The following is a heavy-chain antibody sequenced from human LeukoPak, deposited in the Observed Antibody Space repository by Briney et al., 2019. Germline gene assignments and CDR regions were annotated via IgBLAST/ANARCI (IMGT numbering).Heavy chain of an antibody. CDR2: ISSSSSTI. CDR3: ARGAILTGYYRGELYWYFDL. CDR1: GFTFSSYE. J-gene: IGHJ2*01. Sequence: GGSLRLSCAASGFTFSSYEMNWVRQAPGKGLEWVSYISSSSSTIYYADSVKGRFTISRDNAKNSLYLQMNSLRAEDTAVYYCARGAILTGYYRGELYWYFDLWGRGTLVTVSS. V-gene: IGHV3-48*01. D-gene: IGHD3-9*01.